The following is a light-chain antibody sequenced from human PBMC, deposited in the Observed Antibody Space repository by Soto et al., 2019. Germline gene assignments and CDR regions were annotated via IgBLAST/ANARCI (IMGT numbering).Light chain of an antibody. V-gene: IGLV1-44*01. CDR1: SSNIGSNT. Sequence: QSVLTQPPSASETPGQRVTIYCSGSSSNIGSNTVNWYQQLPGTAPKLLIYSNNQRPSGVPDRFSGSKSGTSASLAISGLQYEDEGDYYCAAWEDSLNGLSVVFGGGTKLTVL. J-gene: IGLJ2*01. CDR3: AAWEDSLNGLSVV. CDR2: SNN.